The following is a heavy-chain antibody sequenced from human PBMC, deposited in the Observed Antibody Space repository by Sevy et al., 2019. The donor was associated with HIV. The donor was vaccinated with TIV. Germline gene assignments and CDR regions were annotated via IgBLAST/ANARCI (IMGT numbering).Heavy chain of an antibody. CDR2: ISGSGGST. J-gene: IGHJ4*02. V-gene: IGHV3-23*01. D-gene: IGHD3-22*01. CDR1: GFTFSSYA. CDR3: AKDLTYYYDSSGYFH. Sequence: GGSLRLSCAASGFTFSSYAMSWVRQAPGKGLEWVSAISGSGGSTYYADSVKGRFTISRDNSKNTLYLQMNSLRAEDTAVYYCAKDLTYYYDSSGYFHWGQGTLVTVSS.